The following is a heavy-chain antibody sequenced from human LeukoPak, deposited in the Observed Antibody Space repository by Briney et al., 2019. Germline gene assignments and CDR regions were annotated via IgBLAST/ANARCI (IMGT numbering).Heavy chain of an antibody. CDR2: IYYSGST. Sequence: SETLSLTCTVSGGSISSYYWSWLRQPPGKGLEWIGYIYYSGSTNYNPSLKSRVTISVDTSKNQFSLKLSSVTAADTAVYYCAESHDCGGDCYIANWGQGTLVTVSS. V-gene: IGHV4-59*01. CDR3: AESHDCGGDCYIAN. J-gene: IGHJ4*02. D-gene: IGHD2-21*02. CDR1: GGSISSYY.